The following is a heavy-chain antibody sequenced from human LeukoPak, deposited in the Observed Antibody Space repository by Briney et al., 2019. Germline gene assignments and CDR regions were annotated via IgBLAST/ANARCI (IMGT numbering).Heavy chain of an antibody. J-gene: IGHJ4*02. D-gene: IGHD2-21*02. CDR2: ISPDGSSR. CDR3: ARDGGLLPDN. CDR1: GFPFSTYW. V-gene: IGHV3-74*01. Sequence: GGSQRLSCAASGFPFSTYWMHWVRHPPGKGLMWVSRISPDGSSRSYADSVKGRFIISRDNAKNTLSLQMNSLTAADTAVYYCARDGGLLPDNWGKGTLVTVSS.